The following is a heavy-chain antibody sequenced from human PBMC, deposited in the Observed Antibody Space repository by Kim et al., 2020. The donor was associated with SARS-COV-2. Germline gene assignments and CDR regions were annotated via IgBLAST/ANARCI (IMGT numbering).Heavy chain of an antibody. J-gene: IGHJ5*02. D-gene: IGHD6-19*01. V-gene: IGHV4-59*13. Sequence: SETLSLTCTVSDGPISGFYWNWILQPPGKGLEWIGYIRNNADTNYNPSLRSRVSISEDTSNNLITMILNSVTTADTAVYFCARGGRYNSENNCFDPWGRGTLVTVSS. CDR2: IRNNADT. CDR1: DGPISGFY. CDR3: ARGGRYNSENNCFDP.